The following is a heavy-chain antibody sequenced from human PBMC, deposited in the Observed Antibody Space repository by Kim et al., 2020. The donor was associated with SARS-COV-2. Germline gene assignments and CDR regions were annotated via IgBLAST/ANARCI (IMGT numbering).Heavy chain of an antibody. CDR3: ARRILVDV. V-gene: IGHV4-59*01. CDR2: GST. J-gene: IGHJ6*02. Sequence: GSTKYHASHKMRVTISLDTSKNKFSLKRSSVNAADTAVYYCARRILVDVWGHGTTVTVSS.